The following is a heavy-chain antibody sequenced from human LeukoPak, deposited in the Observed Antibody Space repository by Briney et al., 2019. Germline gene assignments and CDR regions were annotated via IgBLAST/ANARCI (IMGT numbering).Heavy chain of an antibody. J-gene: IGHJ3*02. Sequence: KPSETLSLTCTVSGGSISSYYWSWIRQPPGKGLERIGYIYYSGSTNYNPSLKSRVTISVDTSKNQFSLKLSSVTAADTAVYYCARDQRYYGSGSYDAFDIWGQGTMVTVSS. CDR2: IYYSGST. V-gene: IGHV4-59*01. D-gene: IGHD3-10*01. CDR3: ARDQRYYGSGSYDAFDI. CDR1: GGSISSYY.